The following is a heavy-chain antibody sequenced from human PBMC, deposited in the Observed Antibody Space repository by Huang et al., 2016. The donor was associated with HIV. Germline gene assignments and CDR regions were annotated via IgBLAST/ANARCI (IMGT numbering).Heavy chain of an antibody. V-gene: IGHV3-7*01. CDR2: IREDSGQK. CDR1: DFDFGSYW. Sequence: EVQLVESGGGLVQPGGSLRLSCAASDFDFGSYWMMWLRQVPGKGLEWVASIREDSGQKDYLDSVKGRFIISSDNPKKSLYLQMNNLIAGDAAVYYCARDPFIKAFDIWGQGTLVTVSS. J-gene: IGHJ3*02. CDR3: ARDPFIKAFDI.